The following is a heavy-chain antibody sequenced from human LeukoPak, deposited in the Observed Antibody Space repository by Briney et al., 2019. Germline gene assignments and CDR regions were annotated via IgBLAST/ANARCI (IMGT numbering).Heavy chain of an antibody. CDR1: GGSISSYY. Sequence: SETLSLTCTVSGGSISSYYWSWIRQPAGKGLEWIGRIYTSGSTSSNPFLKSRVTVSVDTSNNQFSLKLTSVTAADTAVYYCARDDILTGYYGNFDFWGQGTLVTVSS. CDR3: ARDDILTGYYGNFDF. D-gene: IGHD3-9*01. CDR2: IYTSGST. J-gene: IGHJ4*02. V-gene: IGHV4-4*07.